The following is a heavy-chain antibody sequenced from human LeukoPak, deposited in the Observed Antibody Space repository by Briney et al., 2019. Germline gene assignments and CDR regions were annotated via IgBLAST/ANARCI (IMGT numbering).Heavy chain of an antibody. D-gene: IGHD1-7*01. CDR1: GGTFSIYA. CDR3: AGTSFRITGTTGYYYYYYGRDV. CDR2: IIPIFGTT. J-gene: IGHJ6*04. Sequence: GASVKVSCKASGGTFSIYAISWVRQAPGQGLEWMGGIIPIFGTTNYAQTFQGRVTITADKSTSTAYMELSSLRSEDTAVYYCAGTSFRITGTTGYYYYYYGRDVWCKEATVTVAS. V-gene: IGHV1-69*06.